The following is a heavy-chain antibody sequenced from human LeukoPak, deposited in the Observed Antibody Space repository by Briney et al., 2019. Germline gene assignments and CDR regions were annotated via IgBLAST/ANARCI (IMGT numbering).Heavy chain of an antibody. D-gene: IGHD1-14*01. CDR3: ARSRPHLTGNWFDP. CDR1: GGSISSGDYY. Sequence: SETLSLTCTVSGGSISSGDYYWNWVRQPPGKGLEWFGYIYYSGSTYHNPSLKSRVTISLDTSKNQFSLKLSSVTAADTAVYYCARSRPHLTGNWFDPWGQGTLVTVSS. J-gene: IGHJ5*02. V-gene: IGHV4-30-4*01. CDR2: IYYSGST.